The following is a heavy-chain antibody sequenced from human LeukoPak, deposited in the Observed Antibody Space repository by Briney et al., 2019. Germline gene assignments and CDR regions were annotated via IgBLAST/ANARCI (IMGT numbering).Heavy chain of an antibody. V-gene: IGHV3-30*02. CDR2: IRYDGSNK. Sequence: PGGSLRLSCAASGFTFSSYGMHWVRQAPGKGLEWVVFIRYDGSNKYYADSVKGRFTISRDNSKNTLYLQMNSLRAEDTAVYYCAKDRMPVDSSAMNLWGRGTLVTVSS. CDR3: AKDRMPVDSSAMNL. J-gene: IGHJ2*01. CDR1: GFTFSSYG. D-gene: IGHD3-22*01.